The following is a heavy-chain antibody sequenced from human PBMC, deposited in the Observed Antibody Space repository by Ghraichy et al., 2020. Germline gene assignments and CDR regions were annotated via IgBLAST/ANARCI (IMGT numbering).Heavy chain of an antibody. V-gene: IGHV4-59*01. CDR3: ARGGFGSGWYY. J-gene: IGHJ4*02. D-gene: IGHD6-19*01. CDR2: IYYSGST. Sequence: SETLSLTCTVSGGSISSYYWSWIRQPPGKGLEWIGYIYYSGSTNYNPSLKSRVTISVDTSKYQFSLKLSSVTAADTAVYYCARGGFGSGWYYWGQGTLVTVSS. CDR1: GGSISSYY.